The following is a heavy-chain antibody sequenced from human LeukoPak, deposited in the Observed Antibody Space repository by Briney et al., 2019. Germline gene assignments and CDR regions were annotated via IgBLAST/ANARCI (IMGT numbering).Heavy chain of an antibody. CDR2: IIPIFGTA. J-gene: IGHJ6*03. Sequence: HVASVKVSCKAPGGTFSSYAISWVRQAPGQGLEWMGGIIPIFGTANYAQKFQGRVTITADESTSTAYMELSSLRSEDTAVYYCARPPHDSSSSYPYYYYYMDVWGKGTTVTVSS. V-gene: IGHV1-69*13. D-gene: IGHD6-6*01. CDR3: ARPPHDSSSSYPYYYYYMDV. CDR1: GGTFSSYA.